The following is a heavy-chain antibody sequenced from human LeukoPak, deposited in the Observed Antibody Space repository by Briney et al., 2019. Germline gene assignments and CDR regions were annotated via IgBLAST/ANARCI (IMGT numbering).Heavy chain of an antibody. CDR3: ARGPYTNGHYFDY. Sequence: PGGSLRLSCAASGFTFSTYGIHWVRQAPGKGLDWVANIWHDGGNKYYADSVKGRFTISRDNSKNTLYLQMNSLRAEDTAVYYCARGPYTNGHYFDYWGQGTLATVSS. J-gene: IGHJ4*02. CDR1: GFTFSTYG. D-gene: IGHD6-19*01. CDR2: IWHDGGNK. V-gene: IGHV3-33*01.